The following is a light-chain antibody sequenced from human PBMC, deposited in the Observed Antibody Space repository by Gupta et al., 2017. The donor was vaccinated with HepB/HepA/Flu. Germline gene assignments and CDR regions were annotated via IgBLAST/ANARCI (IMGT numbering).Light chain of an antibody. Sequence: QTVVTQEPSFSVSPGGTITPTCGLSSGSVSTGYFPSWYQQTPGQAPRTLIYTTYSRSSGVPDRFSGSILGNKAALTITGAQADDESDYYCMLYMGNGISAFGTGTKVTVL. J-gene: IGLJ1*01. V-gene: IGLV8-61*01. CDR3: MLYMGNGISA. CDR1: SGSVSTGYF. CDR2: TTY.